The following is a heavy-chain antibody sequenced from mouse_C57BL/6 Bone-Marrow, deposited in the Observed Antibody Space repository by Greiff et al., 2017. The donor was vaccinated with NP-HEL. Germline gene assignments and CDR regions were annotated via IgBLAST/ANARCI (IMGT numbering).Heavy chain of an antibody. D-gene: IGHD2-4*01. V-gene: IGHV1-64*01. CDR3: AKSYYDYDWFAY. CDR2: IHPNSGST. CDR1: GYTFTSYW. Sequence: QVQLQQSGAELVKPGASVKLSCKASGYTFTSYWMHWVKQRPGQGLEWIGMIHPNSGSTNYNEKFKSKATLTVDKSSSTAYMQLSSLTSEDSAVYYCAKSYYDYDWFAYWGQGTLVTVSA. J-gene: IGHJ3*01.